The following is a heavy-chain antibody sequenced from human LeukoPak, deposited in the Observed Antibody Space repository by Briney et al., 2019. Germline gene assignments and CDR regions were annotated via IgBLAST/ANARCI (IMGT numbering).Heavy chain of an antibody. Sequence: GASVKVSCKTSGYTFTSYGISWVRQAPGQGLEWMGWISAYNGNTNYAQKLQGRVTMTTDTSTSTAYMELSSLRSEDTAVYYCARDLQAVAGLYNWFDPWGQGTLVTVSS. J-gene: IGHJ5*02. CDR3: ARDLQAVAGLYNWFDP. CDR1: GYTFTSYG. D-gene: IGHD6-19*01. CDR2: ISAYNGNT. V-gene: IGHV1-18*01.